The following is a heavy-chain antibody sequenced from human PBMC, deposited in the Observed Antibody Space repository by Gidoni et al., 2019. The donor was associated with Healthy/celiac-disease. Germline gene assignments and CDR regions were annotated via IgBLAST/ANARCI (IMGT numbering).Heavy chain of an antibody. Sequence: QVQLVQSGAEVKKPGSSVKVSCKASGGTFRSYAISWVRQAPGQGLEWMGGIIPIFGTATYAQKFQGRVTITADESTSTAYMELSSLRSEDTAVYYCASPVGKSMYNGNLGAFDIWGQGTMVTVSS. CDR1: GGTFRSYA. CDR3: ASPVGKSMYNGNLGAFDI. D-gene: IGHD1-7*01. V-gene: IGHV1-69*01. CDR2: IIPIFGTA. J-gene: IGHJ3*02.